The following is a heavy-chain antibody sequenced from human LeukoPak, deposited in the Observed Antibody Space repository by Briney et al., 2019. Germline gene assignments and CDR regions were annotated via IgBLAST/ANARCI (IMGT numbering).Heavy chain of an antibody. D-gene: IGHD3-22*01. CDR2: ISGSGGST. Sequence: SCKASGGTFSSYAISWVRQAPGKGLEWVSAISGSGGSTYYADSVKGRFTISRDNSKNTLYLQMNSLRAEDTAVYYCAKSSSGSPDDYFQHWGQGTLVTVSS. J-gene: IGHJ1*01. CDR3: AKSSSGSPDDYFQH. V-gene: IGHV3-23*01. CDR1: GGTFSSYA.